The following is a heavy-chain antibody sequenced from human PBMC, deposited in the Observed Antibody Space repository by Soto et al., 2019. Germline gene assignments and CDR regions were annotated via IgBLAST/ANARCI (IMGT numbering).Heavy chain of an antibody. J-gene: IGHJ4*02. Sequence: QVQLQESGPGLVKPSQTLSLTCTVSGGSISSGGYYWSWIRQHPGKGLEWIGYIYYSGSTYYNPALKRRVTISVDTSKHQFSLKLSSVTAADTAVYYCASSETSSGWYGYFDYWGQGTLVTVSS. CDR3: ASSETSSGWYGYFDY. CDR1: GGSISSGGYY. D-gene: IGHD6-19*01. CDR2: IYYSGST. V-gene: IGHV4-31*03.